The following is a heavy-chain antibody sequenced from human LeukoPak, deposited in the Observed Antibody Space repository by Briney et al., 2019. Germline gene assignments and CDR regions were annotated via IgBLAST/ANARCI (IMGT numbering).Heavy chain of an antibody. V-gene: IGHV3-74*01. Sequence: PGGSLRLSCAASGFTFSSYWMHWVRQAPGKGLVWVSRINSDGSSTSYADSVKGRFTISRDNAKNTLYLQMNSLRAEDTAVYYCARVAGTSRGRAFDIWGQGTMVTVSS. CDR3: ARVAGTSRGRAFDI. CDR2: INSDGSST. CDR1: GFTFSSYW. D-gene: IGHD1-1*01. J-gene: IGHJ3*02.